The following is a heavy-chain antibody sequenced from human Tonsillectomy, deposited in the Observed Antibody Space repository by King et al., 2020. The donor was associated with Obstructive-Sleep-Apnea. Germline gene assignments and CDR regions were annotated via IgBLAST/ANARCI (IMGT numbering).Heavy chain of an antibody. Sequence: VQRVESGGGLVKPGGSLRLSCAASGFTFSSYSMNWVRQAPGKGLEWVSSISSSSSYIYYADSVKGRFSISRDNAKHSLYLQMNSLGAEDTAVYYCARRVGRDVYYGMDVWGQGTTVTVSS. CDR3: ARRVGRDVYYGMDV. J-gene: IGHJ6*02. CDR2: ISSSSSYI. D-gene: IGHD1-26*01. CDR1: GFTFSSYS. V-gene: IGHV3-21*01.